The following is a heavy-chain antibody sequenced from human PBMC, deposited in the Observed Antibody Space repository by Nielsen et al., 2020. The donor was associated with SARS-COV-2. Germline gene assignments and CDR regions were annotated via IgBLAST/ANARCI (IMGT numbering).Heavy chain of an antibody. CDR2: IYYSGST. Sequence: SETLSLTCTVSGGSISSGGYYWGWIRQPPGKGLEWIGSIYYSGSTYYNPSLKSRVTISVDTSKNQFSLKLSSVTAADTAVYYCARQSGGNSRVDYWGQGTLVTVSS. CDR3: ARQSGGNSRVDY. J-gene: IGHJ4*02. CDR1: GGSISSGGYY. V-gene: IGHV4-39*01. D-gene: IGHD4-23*01.